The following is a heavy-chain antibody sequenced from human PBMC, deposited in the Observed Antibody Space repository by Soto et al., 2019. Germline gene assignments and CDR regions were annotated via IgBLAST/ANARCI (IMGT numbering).Heavy chain of an antibody. CDR1: GGSISSSSYY. Sequence: SETLSLTCTVSGGSISSSSYYWGWIRQPPGKGLERIGSTYYSGSTYYNPSLKSRVTISVDTSKNQFSLKLSSVTAADTAVYYCAGFWSGYSLIYYGMDVWGQGTTVTVPS. J-gene: IGHJ6*02. V-gene: IGHV4-39*01. CDR3: AGFWSGYSLIYYGMDV. D-gene: IGHD3-3*01. CDR2: TYYSGST.